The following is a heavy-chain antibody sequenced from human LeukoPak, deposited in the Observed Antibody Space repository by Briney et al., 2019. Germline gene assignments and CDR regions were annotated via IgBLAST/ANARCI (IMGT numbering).Heavy chain of an antibody. Sequence: SETLSLTCTVSGGSISSGDYYWSWIRPPPGKGLEWNGYIYYSGSTYYNPSLKSRVTISVDTSKNQFSLKLSSVTAADTAVYYCARMQSSGYYYDYWGQGTLVTVSS. CDR3: ARMQSSGYYYDY. CDR2: IYYSGST. V-gene: IGHV4-30-4*01. D-gene: IGHD3-22*01. J-gene: IGHJ4*02. CDR1: GGSISSGDYY.